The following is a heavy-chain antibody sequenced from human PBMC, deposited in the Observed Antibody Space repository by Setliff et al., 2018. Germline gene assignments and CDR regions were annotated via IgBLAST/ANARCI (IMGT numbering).Heavy chain of an antibody. J-gene: IGHJ4*02. D-gene: IGHD6-19*01. CDR3: ARGRGFSGLESTVDFFEY. CDR1: GYRFNTHD. CDR2: MNPNNDDT. V-gene: IGHV1-8*01. Sequence: ASVKVSCKASGYRFNTHDINWVRQAPGQGLEWMGWMNPNNDDTGSAHKFQDRVTMTVNRAMSTAYLELSGLTPDDTAVYFCARGRGFSGLESTVDFFEYWGPGTLVTVSS.